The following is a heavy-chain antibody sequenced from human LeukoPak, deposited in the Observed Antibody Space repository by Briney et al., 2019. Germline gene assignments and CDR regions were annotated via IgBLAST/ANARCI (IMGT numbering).Heavy chain of an antibody. CDR3: ARDPVMTTVTTNYFDY. Sequence: GGSLRLSCAASGFTFSSYGMHWVRQAPGKGLEWVAVIWYDGSNKYYADSVKGRFTISRDNSKNTLYLQMNSLRAEDTAVYYCARDPVMTTVTTNYFDYWGQGTLVTVSS. CDR2: IWYDGSNK. CDR1: GFTFSSYG. D-gene: IGHD4-17*01. J-gene: IGHJ4*02. V-gene: IGHV3-33*01.